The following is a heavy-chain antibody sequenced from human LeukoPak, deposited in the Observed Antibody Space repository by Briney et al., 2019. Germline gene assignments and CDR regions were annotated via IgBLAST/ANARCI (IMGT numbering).Heavy chain of an antibody. CDR3: ARDLNSYDSSASGH. D-gene: IGHD3-22*01. Sequence: GGSLRLSCAASGFIFSSFAMSWVRQAPGKGLEWVSAISGSGDYTYYADSVKGRFSISRDNSKNTLYLQMNSLRAEDTAVYYCARDLNSYDSSASGHWGQGTLVTVSS. CDR1: GFIFSSFA. V-gene: IGHV3-23*01. J-gene: IGHJ4*02. CDR2: ISGSGDYT.